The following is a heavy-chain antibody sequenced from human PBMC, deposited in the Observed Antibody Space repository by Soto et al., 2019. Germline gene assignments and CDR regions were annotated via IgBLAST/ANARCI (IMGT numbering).Heavy chain of an antibody. Sequence: TGGSLRLSCAASGFTFSSYAMSWVRQAPGKGLEWVSAISGSGGSTYYADSVKGRFTISRDNSKNTLYLQMNSLRAEDTAVYYCAKPEIWVYYYDSSGYFDYWGQGTLVTVSS. V-gene: IGHV3-23*01. CDR3: AKPEIWVYYYDSSGYFDY. D-gene: IGHD3-22*01. CDR1: GFTFSSYA. J-gene: IGHJ4*02. CDR2: ISGSGGST.